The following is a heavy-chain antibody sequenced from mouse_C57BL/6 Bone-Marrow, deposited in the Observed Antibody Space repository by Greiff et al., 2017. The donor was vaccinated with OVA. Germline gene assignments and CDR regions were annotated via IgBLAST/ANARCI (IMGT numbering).Heavy chain of an antibody. CDR1: GYAFSSSW. D-gene: IGHD1-1*01. J-gene: IGHJ3*01. CDR2: IYPGDGDT. Sequence: VKLMESGPELVKPGASVKISCKASGYAFSSSWMNWVKQRPGKGLEWIGRIYPGDGDTNYNGKFKGKATLTADKSSSTAYMQLSSLTSEDSAVYFCASPYYGSSPWFAYWGQGTLVTVSA. V-gene: IGHV1-82*01. CDR3: ASPYYGSSPWFAY.